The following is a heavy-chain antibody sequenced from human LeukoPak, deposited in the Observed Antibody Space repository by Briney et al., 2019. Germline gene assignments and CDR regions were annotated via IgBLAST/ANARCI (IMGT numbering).Heavy chain of an antibody. CDR3: ARISRVAAAGFDY. V-gene: IGHV4-59*01. Sequence: SETLSLTCTVSGGSISSYYWSWLRQPPGKGLEWIGYIYYSGSSNYNPSLKSRVTISLDTSKTQFSLKLSSVTAADTAVYYCARISRVAAAGFDYWGQGTLVTVSS. J-gene: IGHJ4*02. CDR2: IYYSGSS. D-gene: IGHD2-15*01. CDR1: GGSISSYY.